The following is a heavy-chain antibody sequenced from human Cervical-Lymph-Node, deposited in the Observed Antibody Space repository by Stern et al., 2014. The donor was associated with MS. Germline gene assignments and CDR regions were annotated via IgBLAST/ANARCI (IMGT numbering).Heavy chain of an antibody. CDR1: GYTFTSYG. V-gene: IGHV1-18*01. J-gene: IGHJ4*02. CDR3: ARDKMHAFDY. CDR2: ISADSGST. Sequence: QVQLVQSGTEVKKLGASLIVSCRASGYTFTSYGISWARQAPGQGLEWVGWISADSGSTKYSQNLRDRITLTRDTSTGTAYMELRTLRSEDTAVYYCARDKMHAFDYWGQGTLVSVSS. D-gene: IGHD2-8*01.